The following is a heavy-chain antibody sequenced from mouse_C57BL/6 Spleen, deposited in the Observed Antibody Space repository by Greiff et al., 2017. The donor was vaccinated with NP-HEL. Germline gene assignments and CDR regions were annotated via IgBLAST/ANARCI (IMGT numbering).Heavy chain of an antibody. CDR1: GYTFTSYW. D-gene: IGHD2-4*01. CDR3: TRCDYDGTEDY. J-gene: IGHJ2*01. V-gene: IGHV1-5*01. CDR2: IYPGNSDT. Sequence: VQLQQSGTVLARPGASVKMSCKTTGYTFTSYWMHWVKQRPGQGLEWIGAIYPGNSDTSYNQKFKGKAKLTAVTSASTAYMELSSLTNEDSAVYYCTRCDYDGTEDYWGQGTTLTVSS.